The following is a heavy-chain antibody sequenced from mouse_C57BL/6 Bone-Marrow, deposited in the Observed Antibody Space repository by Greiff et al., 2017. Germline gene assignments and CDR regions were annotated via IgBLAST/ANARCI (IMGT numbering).Heavy chain of an antibody. CDR2: IDPADGDT. D-gene: IGHD2-3*01. V-gene: IGHV1-52*01. Sequence: VQLKQPVAELVRPGSSVKLSCTASGYTFTSYWMHWVKQRPRQGLEWIGNIDPADGDTNYNPKFKGKATLTADKSSSTAYMQLSSLTSEDSAVYYCARSEDGYYDRAFDYWGQGTTVTVSS. CDR1: GYTFTSYW. J-gene: IGHJ4*01. CDR3: ARSEDGYYDRAFDY.